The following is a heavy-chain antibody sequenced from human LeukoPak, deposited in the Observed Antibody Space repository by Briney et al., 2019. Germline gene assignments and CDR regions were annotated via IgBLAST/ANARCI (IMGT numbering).Heavy chain of an antibody. V-gene: IGHV3-23*01. CDR1: GFTFSSYA. CDR3: ARDQGAAGLY. D-gene: IGHD6-13*01. Sequence: GGSLRLSCAASGFTFSSYAMSWVRQAPGRGLEWVSTISGSDGSTYYADSVRGRFTITRDITKNMLYLQMNSLRAEDTAVYYCARDQGAAGLYWGQGALVTVSS. J-gene: IGHJ4*02. CDR2: ISGSDGST.